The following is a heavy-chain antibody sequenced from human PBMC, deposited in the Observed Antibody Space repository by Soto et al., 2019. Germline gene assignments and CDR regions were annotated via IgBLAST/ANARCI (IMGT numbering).Heavy chain of an antibody. Sequence: SETLSLTCTVSGGSISSYYWSWIRQPPGKGLEWIGYIYYSGSTNYNPSLKSRVTISVDTSKNQFSLKLSSVTAADTAVYYCARGRFGELGYFDYWGQGTLVTVS. D-gene: IGHD3-10*01. CDR3: ARGRFGELGYFDY. J-gene: IGHJ4*02. V-gene: IGHV4-59*01. CDR2: IYYSGST. CDR1: GGSISSYY.